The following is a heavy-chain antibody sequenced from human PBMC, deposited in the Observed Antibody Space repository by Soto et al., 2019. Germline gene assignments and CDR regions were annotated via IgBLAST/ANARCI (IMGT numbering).Heavy chain of an antibody. V-gene: IGHV3-23*01. Sequence: GGSLRLSCAASGFTFSSYAMSWVRQAPGKGLEWVSAISGSGGSTYYADSVKGRFTISRDNSKNTLYLQMNSLRAEDTAVYYCAKDRWGFHIAAAGIGIYFDYWGQGTLVTVSS. CDR1: GFTFSSYA. CDR3: AKDRWGFHIAAAGIGIYFDY. CDR2: ISGSGGST. D-gene: IGHD6-13*01. J-gene: IGHJ4*02.